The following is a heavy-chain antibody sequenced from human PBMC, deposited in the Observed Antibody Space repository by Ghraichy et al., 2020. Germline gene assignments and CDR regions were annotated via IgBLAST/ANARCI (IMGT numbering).Heavy chain of an antibody. CDR1: GFTFSNTW. CDR3: ATGRGAY. V-gene: IGHV3-7*03. CDR2: IKQDGSEK. J-gene: IGHJ4*02. Sequence: LSLTCAASGFTFSNTWMSWVRQAPGKGLEWVANIKQDGSEKFYVDSVEGRFTISRDNAKNSLYLQVDSLRDEDTAVYYCATGRGAYWGQGTLVTVSS. D-gene: IGHD6-25*01.